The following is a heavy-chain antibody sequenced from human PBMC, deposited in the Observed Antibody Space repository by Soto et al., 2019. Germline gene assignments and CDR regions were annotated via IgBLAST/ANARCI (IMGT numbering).Heavy chain of an antibody. CDR1: GFTVSSNY. J-gene: IGHJ4*02. D-gene: IGHD6-25*01. Sequence: EVQLVESGGGLVQPGGSLRLSCAASGFTVSSNYMSWVRQAPGKGPEWVSVTYSGGSTYYADSVKGRVTISRDNSKNTLYLQMNSLRAEDTAVYYCARAPSSTAGPFDYWGQGTLVTVSS. V-gene: IGHV3-66*01. CDR2: TYSGGST. CDR3: ARAPSSTAGPFDY.